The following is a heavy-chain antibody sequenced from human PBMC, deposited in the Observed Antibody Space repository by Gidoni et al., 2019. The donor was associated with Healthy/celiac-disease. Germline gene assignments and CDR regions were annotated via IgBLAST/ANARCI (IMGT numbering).Heavy chain of an antibody. Sequence: EVQLLESGGGLVQPGWSLRLSCAASAFTFSSYAMSWVRQAPGKGLEWVSAISGSGGSTYYADSVKGRFTISRDNSKNTLYLQMNSLRAEDTAVYYCAKADYGDYYYFDYWGQGTLVTVSS. CDR3: AKADYGDYYYFDY. CDR1: AFTFSSYA. CDR2: ISGSGGST. J-gene: IGHJ4*02. D-gene: IGHD4-17*01. V-gene: IGHV3-23*01.